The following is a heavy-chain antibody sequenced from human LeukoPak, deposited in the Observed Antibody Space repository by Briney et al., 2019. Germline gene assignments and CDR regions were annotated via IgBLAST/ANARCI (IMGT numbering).Heavy chain of an antibody. J-gene: IGHJ4*02. CDR2: INPSGGST. CDR3: AREGYCSGGSCYLDY. V-gene: IGHV1-46*01. D-gene: IGHD2-15*01. CDR1: GYTFTSYY. Sequence: ASVKVSCKASGYTFTSYYMHWVRQAPGQGLEWMGIINPSGGSTSYAQKFQGRVTMTRDMSTSTAYMELRSLRSDDTAVYYCAREGYCSGGSCYLDYWGQGTLVTVSS.